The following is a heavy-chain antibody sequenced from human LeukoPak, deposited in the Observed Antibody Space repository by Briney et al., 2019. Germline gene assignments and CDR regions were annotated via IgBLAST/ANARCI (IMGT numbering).Heavy chain of an antibody. CDR2: INSDGSST. V-gene: IGHV3-74*01. CDR3: ARDLNFGYYDSSGYYWPAPFDY. J-gene: IGHJ4*02. CDR1: GFTFSSYW. D-gene: IGHD3-22*01. Sequence: PGGSLRLSCAASGFTFSSYWMHWVRQAPGKGLGWVSRINSDGSSTSYADSVKGRFTISRDNAKNTLYLQMNSLRAEDTAVYYCARDLNFGYYDSSGYYWPAPFDYWGQGTLVTVSS.